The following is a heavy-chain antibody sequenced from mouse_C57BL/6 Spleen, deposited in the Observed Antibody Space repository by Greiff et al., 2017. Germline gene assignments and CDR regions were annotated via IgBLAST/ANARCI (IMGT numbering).Heavy chain of an antibody. V-gene: IGHV1-81*01. CDR2: IYPRSGNT. J-gene: IGHJ2*01. CDR3: APNYYGSSYDYFDY. Sequence: VQLKQSGAELARPGASVKLSCKASGYTFTSYGISWVKQRTGQGLEWIGEIYPRSGNTYYNEKFKGKATLTADKSSSTAYMELRSLTSEDSAVYFCAPNYYGSSYDYFDYWGQGTTLTVSS. CDR1: GYTFTSYG. D-gene: IGHD1-1*01.